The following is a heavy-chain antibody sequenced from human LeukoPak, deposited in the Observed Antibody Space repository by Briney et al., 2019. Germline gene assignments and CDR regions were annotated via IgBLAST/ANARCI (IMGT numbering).Heavy chain of an antibody. J-gene: IGHJ6*04. D-gene: IGHD2-2*01. CDR1: GFTVSSNY. CDR2: TYSGGST. CDR3: ARDRYCSSTSYYLFGYYYYGMDV. V-gene: IGHV3-53*01. Sequence: GGSLRLSCAASGFTVSSNYMSWVRQAPGKGLEWVSVTYSGGSTYYADSVKGRFTISRDNSKNTLYLQMNSLRAEDTAVYYCARDRYCSSTSYYLFGYYYYGMDVWGKGTTVTVSS.